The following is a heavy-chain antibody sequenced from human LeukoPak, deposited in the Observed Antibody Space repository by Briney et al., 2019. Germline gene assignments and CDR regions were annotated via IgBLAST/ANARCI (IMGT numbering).Heavy chain of an antibody. CDR3: AADHDFWSGFPAYI. CDR1: GGSISSYY. D-gene: IGHD3-3*01. CDR2: IYYSGST. J-gene: IGHJ4*02. V-gene: IGHV4-59*01. Sequence: SETLSLTCTVSGGSISSYYWSWIRQPPGKGLEWIGYIYYSGSTNYNPSLKSRVTISVDTSKNQFSLKLSPVTAADTAVYYCAADHDFWSGFPAYIWGQGTLVTVSS.